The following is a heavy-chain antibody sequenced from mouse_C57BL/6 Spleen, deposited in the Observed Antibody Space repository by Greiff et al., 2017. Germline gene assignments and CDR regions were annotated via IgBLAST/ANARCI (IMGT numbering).Heavy chain of an antibody. CDR3: ARSVVAPYWYFDV. V-gene: IGHV3-8*01. CDR1: GYSITSDY. CDR2: ISYSGST. D-gene: IGHD1-1*01. J-gene: IGHJ1*03. Sequence: EVKLVESGPGLAKPSQTLSLTCSVTGYSITSDYWNWIRKFPGNKLEYMGYISYSGSTYYNPSLKSRISITRDTSKNQYYLQLNSVTTEDTATYYCARSVVAPYWYFDVWGTGTTVTVSS.